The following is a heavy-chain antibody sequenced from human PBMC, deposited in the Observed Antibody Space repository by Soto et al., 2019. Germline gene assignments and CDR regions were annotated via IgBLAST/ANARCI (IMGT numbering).Heavy chain of an antibody. CDR2: ITFSSLYI. CDR3: ARSGDVAVGWFDP. D-gene: IGHD3-10*01. V-gene: IGHV3-21*02. J-gene: IGHJ5*02. Sequence: EVQLVESGGGLVKPGQSLRLSGTASGFNFSAYGMSWVRQGPGKGLEWVSSITFSSLYIYYAESVRGRFVISRDDSKNSLFLQMDSLKTEDTAFYYCARSGDVAVGWFDPWGQGTQVTVAS. CDR1: GFNFSAYG.